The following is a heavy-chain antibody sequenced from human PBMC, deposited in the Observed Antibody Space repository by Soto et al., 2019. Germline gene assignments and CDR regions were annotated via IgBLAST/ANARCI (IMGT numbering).Heavy chain of an antibody. D-gene: IGHD6-13*01. CDR2: IVPIYRTA. V-gene: IGHV1-69*13. Sequence: SVKVSCKASGGTFSSYRINWVRQAPGQGLEWVGGIVPIYRTADYAQKFQGRVTITADESARTAYLEVRSLKSQDTAVYYCARDSGAKLSSSWGQGTLVPVSS. CDR3: ARDSGAKLSSS. J-gene: IGHJ4*02. CDR1: GGTFSSYR.